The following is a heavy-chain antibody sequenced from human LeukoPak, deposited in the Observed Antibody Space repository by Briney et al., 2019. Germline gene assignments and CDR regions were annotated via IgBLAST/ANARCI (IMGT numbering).Heavy chain of an antibody. CDR3: AREFEDTAMVT. D-gene: IGHD5-18*01. V-gene: IGHV3-48*03. CDR2: ISSGGSTI. Sequence: PGGSLRLSCAASGFTFSSYEMNWVRQAPGKGLEWVSYISSGGSTIYYADSVKGRFTISRDNAKNSLYLQMNSLRAEDTAVYYCAREFEDTAMVTWGQGTLVTVSS. J-gene: IGHJ4*02. CDR1: GFTFSSYE.